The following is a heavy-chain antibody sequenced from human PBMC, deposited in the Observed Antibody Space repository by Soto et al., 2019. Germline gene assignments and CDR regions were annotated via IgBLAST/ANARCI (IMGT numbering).Heavy chain of an antibody. CDR1: GGSIRSYY. V-gene: IGHV4-59*01. J-gene: IGHJ4*02. CDR3: ARGSMVRGPTPFDY. CDR2: VYYSGSA. Sequence: SETLSLTCNVSGGSIRSYYWNWIRQPPGKTLEWIGDVYYSGSANYNPSLKSRVTISVDMSRNQFSLKLNSVTAVDTAVYYCARGSMVRGPTPFDYWGQGTLVTVSS. D-gene: IGHD3-10*01.